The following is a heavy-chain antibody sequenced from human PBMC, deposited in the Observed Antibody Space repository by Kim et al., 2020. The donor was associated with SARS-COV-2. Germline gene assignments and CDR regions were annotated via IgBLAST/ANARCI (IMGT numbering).Heavy chain of an antibody. CDR3: ARQGHFDSGSYYSPLDY. D-gene: IGHD3-10*01. V-gene: IGHV5-51*01. J-gene: IGHJ4*02. Sequence: GESLKISCEASGYIFTNYWIGWVRQMAGKGLEWMGSIYPGDAETTYSPSFQGQVTISADKSITTVYLQWTSLKASDTAVYYCARQGHFDSGSYYSPLDYWGQGSLVTVSS. CDR1: GYIFTNYW. CDR2: IYPGDAET.